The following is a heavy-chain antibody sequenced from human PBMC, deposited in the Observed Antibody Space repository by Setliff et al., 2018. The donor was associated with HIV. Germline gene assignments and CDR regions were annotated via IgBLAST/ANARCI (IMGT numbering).Heavy chain of an antibody. CDR1: GGSIGSTDYY. CDR3: ARGVRAYRPFDY. V-gene: IGHV4-39*07. Sequence: PSETLSLTCTVSGGSIGSTDYYWGWIRQPPGKGLEWIGTIDYSGNTYYNPSLKSRVTISVDTSKNQFSLKLSSVTAADTAVYYCARGVRAYRPFDYWGQGTLVTVSS. CDR2: IDYSGNT. J-gene: IGHJ4*02. D-gene: IGHD1-26*01.